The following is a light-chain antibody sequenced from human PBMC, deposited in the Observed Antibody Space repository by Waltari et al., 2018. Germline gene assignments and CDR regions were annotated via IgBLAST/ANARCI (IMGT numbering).Light chain of an antibody. V-gene: IGLV2-14*01. J-gene: IGLJ2*01. CDR2: EFS. Sequence: QSALTQPASVSGSPGQSITISCTGTSSDIGGYNSASWYQHHPGKAPKLLLYEFSNRPSGVSDRFSGSKSGKTASLTISGLLAGDEAVYYCSSYTSLTTLVFGGGTKLTVL. CDR1: SSDIGGYNS. CDR3: SSYTSLTTLV.